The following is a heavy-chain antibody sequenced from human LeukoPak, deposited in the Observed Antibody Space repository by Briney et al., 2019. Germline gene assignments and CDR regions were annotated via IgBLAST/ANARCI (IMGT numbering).Heavy chain of an antibody. CDR1: GGSISSSNW. CDR2: IYHSGST. V-gene: IGHV4-4*02. CDR3: ARGRAVAGSGGNWFDP. D-gene: IGHD6-19*01. Sequence: SETLSLTCTVSGGSISSSNWWSWVRQPPGKGLEWIGEIYHSGSTNYNPSLKSRVTISVDKSKNQFSLKLSSVTAADTAVYYCARGRAVAGSGGNWFDPWGQGTLVTVSS. J-gene: IGHJ5*02.